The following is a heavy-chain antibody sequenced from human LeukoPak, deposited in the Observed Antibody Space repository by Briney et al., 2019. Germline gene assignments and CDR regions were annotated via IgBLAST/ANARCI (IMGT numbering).Heavy chain of an antibody. CDR2: IYYSGST. CDR3: ARDTRAGGDRYFDY. J-gene: IGHJ4*02. D-gene: IGHD3-10*01. V-gene: IGHV4-61*01. Sequence: PSETLSLTCTVSGGSISSSSYYWSWIRQPPGRGLEWIGYIYYSGSTNYNPSLKSRVTISVDTSKNQFSLKLSSVTAADTAVYYCARDTRAGGDRYFDYWGQGTLVTVSS. CDR1: GGSISSSSYY.